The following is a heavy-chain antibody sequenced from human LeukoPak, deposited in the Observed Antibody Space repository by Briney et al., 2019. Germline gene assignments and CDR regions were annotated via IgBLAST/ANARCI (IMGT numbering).Heavy chain of an antibody. CDR3: ARDEADLGDY. V-gene: IGHV1-2*06. J-gene: IGHJ4*02. CDR2: INPNSGGT. Sequence: ASVKVSCKASGYTFTGDYMHWVRQAPGQGLEWMGRINPNSGGTNSAQKFQGGVTMTRDTSISTAYMELSRLRSDDTAVYYCARDEADLGDYWGQGTLVTVSS. CDR1: GYTFTGDY. D-gene: IGHD7-27*01.